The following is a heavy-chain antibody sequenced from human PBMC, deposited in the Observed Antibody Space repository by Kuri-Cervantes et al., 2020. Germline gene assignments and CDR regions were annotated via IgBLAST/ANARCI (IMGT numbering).Heavy chain of an antibody. CDR3: ARVHPGYTFYYYHYMDV. V-gene: IGHV1-8*01. J-gene: IGHJ6*03. Sequence: ASVKVSCKASGYTFTSYDINWVRQATGQGLEWMGWMNPNSGNTGYAQKFQGRVTMTRNTSISTAYMELSSLRSEDTAVYYCARVHPGYTFYYYHYMDVWGKGTTVTVSS. CDR1: GYTFTSYD. CDR2: MNPNSGNT. D-gene: IGHD2-15*01.